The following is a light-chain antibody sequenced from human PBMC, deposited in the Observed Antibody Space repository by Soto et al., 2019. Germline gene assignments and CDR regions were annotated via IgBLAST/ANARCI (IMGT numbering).Light chain of an antibody. CDR1: QSVSSSY. CDR2: GAS. CDR3: QQYGSPIT. V-gene: IGKV3-20*01. J-gene: IGKJ5*01. Sequence: EIVLTQSPGTLSLSPGERATLSCRASQSVSSSYLAWYQQKPGQAPRLLIYGASSRATGIPDRFSGSGSGTDFTLTISRLEPEDFAVYYCQQYGSPITFGQGTRLAIK.